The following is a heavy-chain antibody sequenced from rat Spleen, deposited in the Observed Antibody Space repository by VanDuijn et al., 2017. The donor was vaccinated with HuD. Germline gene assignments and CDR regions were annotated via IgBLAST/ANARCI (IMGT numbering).Heavy chain of an antibody. CDR2: ISTSGSRT. J-gene: IGHJ2*01. V-gene: IGHV5-25*01. CDR3: ARGDYSGDLFDY. CDR1: GFTFSNYY. Sequence: EVQLVESGGGLVQPGRSLKLSCAASGFTFSNYYMAWVRQAPKKGLEWVATISTSGSRTYYPDSVKGRFTISRDNAKSSLYLQMNSLKSEDTATYYCARGDYSGDLFDYWGQGVMVTVSS. D-gene: IGHD1-1*01.